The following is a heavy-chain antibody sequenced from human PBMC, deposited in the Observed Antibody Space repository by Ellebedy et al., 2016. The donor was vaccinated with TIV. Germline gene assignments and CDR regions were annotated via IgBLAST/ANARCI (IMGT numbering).Heavy chain of an antibody. D-gene: IGHD1-1*01. Sequence: SETLSLTXTVSGGSIGSGDYYWGWIRQPPGKGLEWIGYIYYSGSTYYNPSLKSRVTISVDTSKNQFSLKLSSVSAADTAVYYCVKVSLEEYFQHWGQGTLVTVSS. V-gene: IGHV4-30-4*01. CDR1: GGSIGSGDYY. CDR2: IYYSGST. CDR3: VKVSLEEYFQH. J-gene: IGHJ1*01.